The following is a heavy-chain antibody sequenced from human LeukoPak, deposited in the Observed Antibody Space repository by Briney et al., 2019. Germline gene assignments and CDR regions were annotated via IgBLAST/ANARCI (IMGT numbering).Heavy chain of an antibody. J-gene: IGHJ3*02. CDR3: ARGDYVWGSYRPDAFDI. CDR2: IYTSGST. V-gene: IGHV4-4*07. CDR1: GGSISSYY. D-gene: IGHD3-16*01. Sequence: SETLSLTCTVSGGSISSYYWCWIRQPAGKGLEWIGRIYTSGSTNYNPSLKSRVTMSVDTSKNQFSLKLSSVTAADTAVYYCARGDYVWGSYRPDAFDIWGQGTMVTVSS.